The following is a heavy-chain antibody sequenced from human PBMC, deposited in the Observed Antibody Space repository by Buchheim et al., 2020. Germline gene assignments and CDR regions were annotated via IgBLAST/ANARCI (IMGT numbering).Heavy chain of an antibody. Sequence: EVQLVESGGGLVQPGGSLRLSCAASGFTFSSYEMNWVRQAPGKGLEWVSYISSSGSTIYYADSVKGRFIIFRDNAKNSLYLQMNRLRAEDTAVYYCADLIAARRNYYYGMDVWGQGTT. V-gene: IGHV3-48*03. J-gene: IGHJ6*02. CDR2: ISSSGSTI. D-gene: IGHD6-6*01. CDR3: ADLIAARRNYYYGMDV. CDR1: GFTFSSYE.